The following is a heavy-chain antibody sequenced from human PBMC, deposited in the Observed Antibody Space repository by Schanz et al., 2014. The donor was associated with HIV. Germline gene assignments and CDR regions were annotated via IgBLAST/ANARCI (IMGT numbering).Heavy chain of an antibody. CDR1: GFTFSSYG. J-gene: IGHJ4*02. D-gene: IGHD3-22*01. CDR2: TWYDGNKK. Sequence: QVQLVESGGGVVQPGRSLRLSCAASGFTFSSYGMHWVRQAPGKGLEWVAVTWYDGNKKHYADSVKGRFTISRDNSKNTLYLQMNSLRAEDTAVYYCARDPTYYYDSSGYWGAYFDYWGQGTLVAVSS. CDR3: ARDPTYYYDSSGYWGAYFDY. V-gene: IGHV3-33*01.